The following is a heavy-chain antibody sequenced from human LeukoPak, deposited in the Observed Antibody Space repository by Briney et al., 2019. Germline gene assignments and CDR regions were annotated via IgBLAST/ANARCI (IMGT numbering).Heavy chain of an antibody. CDR3: ARVGAAYQDSNY. J-gene: IGHJ4*02. Sequence: AASVKVSCKTSGYTFTAFFIHWVRQAPGQGLEWMGWLNPNSGGTNYAQKFQGSVTMTRDTSISTAYMELSRLRSDDTAVYFCARVGAAYQDSNYWGQGTLVTVSS. V-gene: IGHV1-2*02. CDR1: GYTFTAFF. CDR2: LNPNSGGT. D-gene: IGHD1-26*01.